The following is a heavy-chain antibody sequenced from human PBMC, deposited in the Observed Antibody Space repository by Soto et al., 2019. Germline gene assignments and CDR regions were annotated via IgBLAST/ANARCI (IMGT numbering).Heavy chain of an antibody. CDR2: INAGNGNT. J-gene: IGHJ4*02. CDR1: VYTFTRYA. CDR3: ARDLGGWPDY. Sequence: QVQLEQSGAEVKKPGASVKVSFKASVYTFTRYAIHWVRQAPGQRLEWMGWINAGNGNTKYSQKFQDRVTITRDTSASTAYMELSSLRSEDTAVYYCARDLGGWPDYWGQGTLVTVSS. D-gene: IGHD6-19*01. V-gene: IGHV1-3*01.